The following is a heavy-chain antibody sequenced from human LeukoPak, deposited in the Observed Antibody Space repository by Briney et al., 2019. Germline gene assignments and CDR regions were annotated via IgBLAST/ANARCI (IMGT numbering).Heavy chain of an antibody. CDR3: ARRNYYGSGSYFGRAFDI. CDR1: GYSFTSYW. Sequence: GESLKISCKGSGYSFTSYWIGWVRQMPGKGLEWMGIIYPGDSDTRYSPSFQGQVTISADKSISTAYLQWSSLKASDTAMYYCARRNYYGSGSYFGRAFDIWGQGTMATVSS. J-gene: IGHJ3*02. CDR2: IYPGDSDT. V-gene: IGHV5-51*01. D-gene: IGHD3-10*01.